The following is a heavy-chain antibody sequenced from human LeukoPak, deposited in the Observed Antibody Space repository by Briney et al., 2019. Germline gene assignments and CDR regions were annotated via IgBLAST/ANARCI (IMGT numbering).Heavy chain of an antibody. CDR1: GGTFSSYA. Sequence: GASVKVSCKASGGTFSSYAISWVRQAPGQGLEWMGGIIPIFGTANYAQKFQGRVTITADESTSTAYMELSSLRSEDTAVYHCATERVVPAATIQHWGQGTLVTVSS. D-gene: IGHD2-2*01. V-gene: IGHV1-69*13. J-gene: IGHJ1*01. CDR3: ATERVVPAATIQH. CDR2: IIPIFGTA.